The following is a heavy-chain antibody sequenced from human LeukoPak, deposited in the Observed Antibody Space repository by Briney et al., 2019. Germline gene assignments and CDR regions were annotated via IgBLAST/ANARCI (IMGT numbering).Heavy chain of an antibody. CDR2: ISSSGSTI. CDR3: ARVAYSSGWYPRYYFDY. J-gene: IGHJ4*02. D-gene: IGHD6-19*01. V-gene: IGHV3-48*04. Sequence: GGSLRLSCAASGFTLSHYSMNWVRQAPGKGLEWVSYISSSGSTIYYADSVKGRFTISRDNAKNSLYLQMNSLRAEDTAVYYCARVAYSSGWYPRYYFDYWGQGTLVTVSS. CDR1: GFTLSHYS.